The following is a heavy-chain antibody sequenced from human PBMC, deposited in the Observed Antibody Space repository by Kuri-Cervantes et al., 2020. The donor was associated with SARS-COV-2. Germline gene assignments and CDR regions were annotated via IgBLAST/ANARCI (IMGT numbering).Heavy chain of an antibody. CDR2: IDASGKSR. J-gene: IGHJ4*02. D-gene: IGHD1-14*01. V-gene: IGHV3-48*02. Sequence: GGSLRLSCIASGFTFNIHGMNWVRQAPGMGLEWVSHIDASGKSRYYIDSVQGRFTISRDNARNSLNLQMNSLTEEDTAVYYCSTTWDHWGQGTLVTVSS. CDR3: STTWDH. CDR1: GFTFNIHG.